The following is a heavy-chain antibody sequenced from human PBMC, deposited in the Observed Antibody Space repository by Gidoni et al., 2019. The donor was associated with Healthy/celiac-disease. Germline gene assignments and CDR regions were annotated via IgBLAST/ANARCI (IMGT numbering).Heavy chain of an antibody. V-gene: IGHV4-34*01. CDR1: GGSFSGYY. J-gene: IGHJ6*04. Sequence: VQLQQWGAGLLKPSATLSLTCAVYGGSFSGYYWSWIRQPPGKGLEWIGEINHSGSTNYNPALKSRVTISVDTSKSQFSLKLSSVTAADTAVYYCARGGYCSGGSCYLTYDYYYGMDVWGKGTTVTVSS. CDR2: INHSGST. CDR3: ARGGYCSGGSCYLTYDYYYGMDV. D-gene: IGHD2-15*01.